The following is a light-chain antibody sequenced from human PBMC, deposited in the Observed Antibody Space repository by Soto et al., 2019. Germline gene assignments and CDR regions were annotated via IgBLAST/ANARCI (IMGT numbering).Light chain of an antibody. CDR3: QQLNSYPYT. Sequence: DIQLTQSPPFLSASVGDRVTLTCRASQGISSLLAWYQQKPGKAPKLLIYGVSTLQSGVPSRFSGSGSGTDFSLTIINLQPEDLATYHCQQLNSYPYTFGQGTKVEIK. CDR2: GVS. J-gene: IGKJ2*01. V-gene: IGKV1-9*01. CDR1: QGISSL.